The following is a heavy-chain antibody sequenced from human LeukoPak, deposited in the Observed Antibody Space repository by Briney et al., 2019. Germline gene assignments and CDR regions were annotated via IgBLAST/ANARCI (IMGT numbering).Heavy chain of an antibody. V-gene: IGHV4-59*11. CDR3: AGESSSWYNYYYMDV. J-gene: IGHJ6*03. Sequence: SETLSLTCTGSGGPISSHYGSWIRQPPGKGLEWIGYIYYSGSTNYNPSLKSRVTISVDTSKNQFSLKLSSVTAADTAVYYCAGESSSWYNYYYMDVWGKGTTVTVSS. D-gene: IGHD6-13*01. CDR1: GGPISSHY. CDR2: IYYSGST.